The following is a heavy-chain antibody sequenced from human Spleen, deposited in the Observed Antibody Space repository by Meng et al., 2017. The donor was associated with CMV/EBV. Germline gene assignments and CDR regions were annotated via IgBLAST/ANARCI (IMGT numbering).Heavy chain of an antibody. CDR2: IYPGDSEI. Sequence: TSYWIGWVRQMPGKGLEWLGIIYPGDSEIRYNPSLQGQVTISADKPIKTAYLQWDGLKASDTAMYYCARHRMAYRNETDCFGLYLDFWGQGSLVTVSS. CDR1: TSYW. V-gene: IGHV5-51*01. CDR3: ARHRMAYRNETDCFGLYLDF. D-gene: IGHD2-21*02. J-gene: IGHJ4*02.